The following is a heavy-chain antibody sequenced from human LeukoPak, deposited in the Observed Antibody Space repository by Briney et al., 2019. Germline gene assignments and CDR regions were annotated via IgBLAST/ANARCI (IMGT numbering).Heavy chain of an antibody. CDR2: IHTSGGT. D-gene: IGHD3-22*01. V-gene: IGHV4-4*07. Sequence: SGTLSLTCTVSGVSISGYYWSWIRQPAGKGLEWIGRIHTSGGTNYNPSLKSRVTMSVDTSKNQFSLKLSSVTAADTAVYYCARGDDSSGQGYWGQGTLVTVSS. CDR3: ARGDDSSGQGY. CDR1: GVSISGYY. J-gene: IGHJ4*02.